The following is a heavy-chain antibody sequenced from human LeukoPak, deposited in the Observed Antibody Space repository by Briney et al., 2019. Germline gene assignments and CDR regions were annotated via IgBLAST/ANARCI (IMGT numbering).Heavy chain of an antibody. J-gene: IGHJ6*04. CDR2: IKQDGSEK. CDR3: AELGITMIGGV. CDR1: GFTFSNYW. D-gene: IGHD3-10*02. V-gene: IGHV3-7*01. Sequence: GGSLRLSCAASGFTFSNYWMNWVRQAPGKGLEWVANIKQDGSEKYYVDSVKGRFTISRDNAKNSLYLQINSLRAEDTAVYYCAELGITMIGGVWGKGTTVTISS.